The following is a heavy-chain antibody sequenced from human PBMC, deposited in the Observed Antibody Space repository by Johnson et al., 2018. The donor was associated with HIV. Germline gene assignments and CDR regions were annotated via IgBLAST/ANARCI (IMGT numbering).Heavy chain of an antibody. V-gene: IGHV3-23*04. CDR2: ISGSGGST. D-gene: IGHD3-22*01. CDR1: GFSIDDFA. Sequence: VQLVESGGGLVQPGTSLRLSCAAPGFSIDDFAMHWVRQAPGKGLEWVSTISGSGGSTYYADSVKGRFTISRDNSKNTLYLQMHSLRDEDTAVYYCTTESVGYYDSSGYYSVGMGGAFDIWGQGTMVTVSS. J-gene: IGHJ3*02. CDR3: TTESVGYYDSSGYYSVGMGGAFDI.